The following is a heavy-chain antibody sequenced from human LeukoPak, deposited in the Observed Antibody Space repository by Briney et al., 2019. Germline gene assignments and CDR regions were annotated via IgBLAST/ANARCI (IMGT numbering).Heavy chain of an antibody. Sequence: PSETLSLTCAVYGGSFSGYYWSWIRQPPGKGLEWIGYIYYSGSTNYNPSLKSRVTISVDTSKNQFSLKLSSVTAADTAVYYCARGADYDFWSGYSLPFDYWGQGTLVTVSS. J-gene: IGHJ4*02. V-gene: IGHV4-59*01. CDR1: GGSFSGYY. D-gene: IGHD3-3*01. CDR2: IYYSGST. CDR3: ARGADYDFWSGYSLPFDY.